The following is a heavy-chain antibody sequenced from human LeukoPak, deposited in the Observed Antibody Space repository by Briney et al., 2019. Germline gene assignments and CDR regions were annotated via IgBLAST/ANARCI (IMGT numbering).Heavy chain of an antibody. CDR3: ARDRRGVIITAYDY. D-gene: IGHD3-10*01. CDR1: GFTFSSYS. V-gene: IGHV3-21*01. Sequence: GSLRLFCAASGFTFSSYSMNWVRPAPGKGLEWVSSISSSSSYIYYADSVKGRFTISRDNAKNSLYLQMNSLRAEDTAVYYCARDRRGVIITAYDYWGQGTLVTVSS. CDR2: ISSSSSYI. J-gene: IGHJ4*02.